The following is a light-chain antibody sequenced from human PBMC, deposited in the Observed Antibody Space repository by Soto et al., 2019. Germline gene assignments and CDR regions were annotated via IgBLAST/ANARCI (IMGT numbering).Light chain of an antibody. CDR3: NQRQSWPRT. J-gene: IGKJ1*01. CDR2: QTS. V-gene: IGKV3D-15*03. Sequence: MTQSPSSLSASIGDRVTLSCRASQYINTRLAWYQHRPGQAPRLLIYQTSLRAAGIQARFSASGSGTDFTLTISDVQPEDFALYYCNQRQSWPRTFGQGTKVDIK. CDR1: QYINTR.